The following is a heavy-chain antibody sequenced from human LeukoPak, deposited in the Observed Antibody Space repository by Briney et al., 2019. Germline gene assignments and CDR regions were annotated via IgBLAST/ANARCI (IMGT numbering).Heavy chain of an antibody. J-gene: IGHJ5*02. CDR1: GFTFSNAW. Sequence: SGGSLRLSCAASGFTFSNAWMNWVRQAPGKGLEWVGRIRSKTDGGTTDYAAPVEGRFTISRDDSKNTLSLQMNSLKTDDTGVYYCARGALRWFDLWGQGTLVTVSS. CDR2: IRSKTDGGTT. V-gene: IGHV3-15*01. CDR3: ARGALRWFDL.